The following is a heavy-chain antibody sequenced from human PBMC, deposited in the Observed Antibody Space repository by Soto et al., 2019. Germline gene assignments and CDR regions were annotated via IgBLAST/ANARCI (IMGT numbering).Heavy chain of an antibody. CDR2: IGTAGDT. J-gene: IGHJ3*02. D-gene: IGHD3-16*02. CDR3: ARGQYDCIWGSYRFGAFDI. V-gene: IGHV3-13*01. Sequence: GGSLRLSCASSGFTFSSYDMHLVRQATGKGLEWVSAIGTAGDTYYPGSVKGRFTISRENAKNSLYLQMNSLRAGDTAVYYCARGQYDCIWGSYRFGAFDIWGQGTMVTVSS. CDR1: GFTFSSYD.